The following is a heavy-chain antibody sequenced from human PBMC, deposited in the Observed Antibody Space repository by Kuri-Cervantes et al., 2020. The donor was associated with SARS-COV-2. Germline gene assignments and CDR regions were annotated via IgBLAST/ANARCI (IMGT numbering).Heavy chain of an antibody. CDR2: IKQDGSEK. D-gene: IGHD2-2*03. V-gene: IGHV3-7*01. Sequence: GGSLRLSCAASGFTFSSYWMSWVRQAPGKGLEWVANIKQDGSEKYYVDSVKGRFTISRDNAKNSPYLQMNSLRAEDTAVYYCARDGYCSSTSCYSYYYYMDIWSKGTTVTVSS. CDR3: ARDGYCSSTSCYSYYYYMDI. J-gene: IGHJ6*03. CDR1: GFTFSSYW.